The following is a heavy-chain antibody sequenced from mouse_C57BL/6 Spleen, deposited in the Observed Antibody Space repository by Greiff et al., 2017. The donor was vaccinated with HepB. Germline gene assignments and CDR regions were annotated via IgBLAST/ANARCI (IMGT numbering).Heavy chain of an antibody. CDR2: ISSGGDYI. Sequence: EVKVVESGEGLVKPGGSLKLSCAASGFTFSSYAMSWVRQTQEKRLEWVAYISSGGDYIYYADTVKGRFTISRDNARNTLYLQMSSLKSEDTAMYYCTRDPLYYDYEGDAMDYWGQGTSVTVSS. V-gene: IGHV5-9-1*02. D-gene: IGHD2-4*01. CDR1: GFTFSSYA. CDR3: TRDPLYYDYEGDAMDY. J-gene: IGHJ4*01.